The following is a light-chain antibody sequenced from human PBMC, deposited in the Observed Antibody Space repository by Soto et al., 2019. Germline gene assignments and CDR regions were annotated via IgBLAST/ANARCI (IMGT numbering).Light chain of an antibody. CDR2: AAS. J-gene: IGKJ4*01. CDR1: QGISTY. V-gene: IGKV1-6*02. Sequence: IQMTQSPSSLSASVVDRVTITFRASQGISTYLGWYQQKPGKAPKLLIYAASSLQSGVPSRFSGSGSGTDFTLTISSLQPEDFATYYCLQDYTYPLTFGGGTKVDIK. CDR3: LQDYTYPLT.